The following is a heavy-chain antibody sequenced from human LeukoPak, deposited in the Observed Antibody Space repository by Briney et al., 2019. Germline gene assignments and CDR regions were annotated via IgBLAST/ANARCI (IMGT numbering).Heavy chain of an antibody. CDR1: GFTFSDYY. CDR3: ARGVEYSGSSAGSYFDY. CDR2: IRYDGSNK. J-gene: IGHJ4*02. V-gene: IGHV3-30*02. D-gene: IGHD6-6*01. Sequence: GGSLRLSCAASGFTFSDYYMSWIRQAPGKGLEWVAFIRYDGSNKYYADSVKGRFTISRDNAKNSLYLQMNSLRAEDTAVYYCARGVEYSGSSAGSYFDYWGQGTLVTVSS.